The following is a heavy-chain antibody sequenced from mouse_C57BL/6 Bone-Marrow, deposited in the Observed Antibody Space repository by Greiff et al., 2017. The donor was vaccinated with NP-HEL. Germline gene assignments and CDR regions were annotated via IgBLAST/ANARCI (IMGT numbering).Heavy chain of an antibody. D-gene: IGHD2-10*01. J-gene: IGHJ1*03. CDR3: ARSLLWAYWYFDV. CDR2: IRNKANGYTT. V-gene: IGHV7-3*01. Sequence: EVQGVESGGGLVQPGGSLSLSCAASGFTFTDYYMSWVRQPPGKALEWLGFIRNKANGYTTEYSASVKGRFTISRDNSQSILYLQMNALRAEDSATYYCARSLLWAYWYFDVWGTGTTVTVSS. CDR1: GFTFTDYY.